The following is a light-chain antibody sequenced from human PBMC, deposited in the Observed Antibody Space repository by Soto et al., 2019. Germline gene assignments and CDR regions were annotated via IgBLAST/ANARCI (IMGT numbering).Light chain of an antibody. Sequence: QSVLTQPPSASGTPGQRVTISCSGSSSHIGSNTVNWYQPLPGTAPKLLIYSNNQRPSGVPDRFSGSKSGTSASLAISGLQSEDEADYYCAAWDDSLNGRYVFGTGTKVTVL. CDR2: SNN. CDR1: SSHIGSNT. V-gene: IGLV1-44*01. CDR3: AAWDDSLNGRYV. J-gene: IGLJ1*01.